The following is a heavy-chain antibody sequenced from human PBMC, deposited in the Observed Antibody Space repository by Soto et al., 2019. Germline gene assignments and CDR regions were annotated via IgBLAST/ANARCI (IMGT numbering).Heavy chain of an antibody. D-gene: IGHD2-2*01. CDR3: ARGYRLGYCSSTSCPNWFDP. J-gene: IGHJ5*02. CDR2: INPNSGGT. Sequence: ASVKGSCKASGYTFIGYYLQWVRQAPGQGLEWMGWINPNSGGTTYAQKFQGRVTMTRDTSINTAYMELNRLTSDDTAVYYCARGYRLGYCSSTSCPNWFDPWGQGTLVTVSS. V-gene: IGHV1-2*02. CDR1: GYTFIGYY.